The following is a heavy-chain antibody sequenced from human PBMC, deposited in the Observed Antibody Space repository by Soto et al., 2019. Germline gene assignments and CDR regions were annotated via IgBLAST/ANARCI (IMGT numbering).Heavy chain of an antibody. V-gene: IGHV7-4-1*01. CDR2: INTNTGNP. D-gene: IGHD3-3*01. J-gene: IGHJ6*02. Sequence: ASVKVSCKASGYTFTSYAMNWVRQAPGQGLEWMGWINTNTGNPTYAQGFTGRFVFSLDTSVSTAYLQICSLKAEDTAVYYCAREFTIFGFYYYGMDVWGQGTMVTVSS. CDR1: GYTFTSYA. CDR3: AREFTIFGFYYYGMDV.